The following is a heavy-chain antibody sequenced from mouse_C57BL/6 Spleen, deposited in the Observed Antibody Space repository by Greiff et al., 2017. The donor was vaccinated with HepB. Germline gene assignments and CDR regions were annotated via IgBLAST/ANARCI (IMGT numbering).Heavy chain of an antibody. CDR3: ARDGGLGGYFDY. CDR1: GYSITSGYY. V-gene: IGHV3-6*01. D-gene: IGHD4-1*01. CDR2: ISYDGSN. J-gene: IGHJ2*01. Sequence: DVQLQESGPGLVKPSQSLSLTCSVTGYSITSGYYWNWIRQFPGNKLEWMGYISYDGSNNYNPSLKNRISITRDTSKNQFFLKLNSVTTEDTATYYCARDGGLGGYFDYWGQGTTLTVSS.